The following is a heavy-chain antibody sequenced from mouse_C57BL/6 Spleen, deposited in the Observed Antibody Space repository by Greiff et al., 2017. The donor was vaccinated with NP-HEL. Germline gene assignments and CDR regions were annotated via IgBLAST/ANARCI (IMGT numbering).Heavy chain of an antibody. J-gene: IGHJ2*01. CDR3: TREGPAGGYFDY. V-gene: IGHV5-9-1*02. D-gene: IGHD3-3*01. CDR2: ISSGGDYI. Sequence: EVKLMESGEGLVKPGGSLKLSCAASGFTFSSYAMSWVRQTPEKRLEWVAYISSGGDYIYYADSVKGRFTFSRDNARNTLYLQMSSLKSEDTAMYSCTREGPAGGYFDYWGQGTTLTVSS. CDR1: GFTFSSYA.